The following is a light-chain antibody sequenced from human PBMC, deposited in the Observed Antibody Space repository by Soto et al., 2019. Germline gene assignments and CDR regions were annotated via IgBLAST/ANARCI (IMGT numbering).Light chain of an antibody. CDR1: QGINSW. CDR2: AAS. CDR3: HQPNSFPIP. J-gene: IGKJ5*01. V-gene: IGKV1D-12*01. Sequence: QMNNSAYALSAYVGDRVTITCRASQGINSWLAWYQQKPGRAPKLLIYAASILQSGVPSRFSGSGSVTDFTLTITGLQPEYFATYCSHQPNSFPIPSAQGTRLEIK.